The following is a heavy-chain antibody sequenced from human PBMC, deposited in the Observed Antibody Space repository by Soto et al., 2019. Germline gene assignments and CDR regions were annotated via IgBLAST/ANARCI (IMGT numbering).Heavy chain of an antibody. CDR1: GFTFSSYA. CDR3: AKAGEDLLWFGEFNFGTDY. V-gene: IGHV3-23*01. J-gene: IGHJ4*02. Sequence: GGSLRLSCAASGFTFSSYAMSWVRQAPGKGLEWVSAISGSGGSTYYADSVKGRFTISRDNSKNTLYLQMNSLRAEDTAVYYCAKAGEDLLWFGEFNFGTDYWGQGTLVTVSS. CDR2: ISGSGGST. D-gene: IGHD3-10*01.